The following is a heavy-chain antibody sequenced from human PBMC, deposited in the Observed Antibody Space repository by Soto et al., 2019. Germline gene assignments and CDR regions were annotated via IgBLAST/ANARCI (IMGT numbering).Heavy chain of an antibody. V-gene: IGHV3-23*01. CDR3: AKEPEPTLWLNSWFDP. D-gene: IGHD6-19*01. CDR2: ISGSGGSK. CDR1: GFTFSNYA. J-gene: IGHJ5*02. Sequence: GGSLRLSCVASGFTFSNYAMSWVRQAPGKGLEWVSSISGSGGSKKYADSVKGRFAISRDNPKNTLYLQMNSLGAEDTALYFCAKEPEPTLWLNSWFDPWGQGTLVTVSS.